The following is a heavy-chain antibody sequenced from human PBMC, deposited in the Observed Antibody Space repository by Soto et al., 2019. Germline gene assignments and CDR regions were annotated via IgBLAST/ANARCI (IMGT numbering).Heavy chain of an antibody. CDR2: IYHSGST. J-gene: IGHJ3*02. V-gene: IGHV4-4*02. CDR1: SGSISSSNW. CDR3: ARDRDVVAATLGTDAFDI. Sequence: QVQLQESGPGLVKPSGTLSLTCAVSSGSISSSNWWSWVRQPPGKGLEWIGEIYHSGSTNYNPSLKSRVTISVDKSKNQFSLKLSSVTAADTAVYYCARDRDVVAATLGTDAFDILGQGTMVTVSS. D-gene: IGHD2-15*01.